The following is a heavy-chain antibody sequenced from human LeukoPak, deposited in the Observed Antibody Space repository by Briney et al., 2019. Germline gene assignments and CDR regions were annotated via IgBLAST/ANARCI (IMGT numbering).Heavy chain of an antibody. V-gene: IGHV1-2*02. Sequence: GASVKVSCKASGYTFTGYYMHWVRQAPGQGLEWMGWINPNSGGTNYAQKFQGRVTMTRDTSISTAYMELSRLRSDDTAVYYCARGVFSGWYRNNKYYFDYWGQGTLVTVSS. CDR3: ARGVFSGWYRNNKYYFDY. D-gene: IGHD6-19*01. CDR2: INPNSGGT. J-gene: IGHJ4*02. CDR1: GYTFTGYY.